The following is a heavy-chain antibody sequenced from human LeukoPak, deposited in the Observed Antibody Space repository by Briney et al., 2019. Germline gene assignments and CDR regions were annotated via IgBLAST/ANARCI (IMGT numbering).Heavy chain of an antibody. V-gene: IGHV1-2*04. J-gene: IGHJ4*02. Sequence: ASVKVSCKASGYTFTGYYIHWVRQAPGQGLEWMGWINPANGGTKYAQKFQDWVTLTRDTSISTAYMDLSRLKSDDTAVYYCARTNLGYSGYDPFDYWGQGTPVTVSS. CDR3: ARTNLGYSGYDPFDY. D-gene: IGHD5-12*01. CDR1: GYTFTGYY. CDR2: INPANGGT.